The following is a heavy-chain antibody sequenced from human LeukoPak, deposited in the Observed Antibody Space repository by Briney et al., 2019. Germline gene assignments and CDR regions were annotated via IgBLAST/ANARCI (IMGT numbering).Heavy chain of an antibody. CDR1: GYTFTSYG. V-gene: IGHV1-18*01. J-gene: IGHJ6*03. D-gene: IGHD2-2*01. Sequence: ASVKVSCKASGYTFTSYGISWVRQAPGQGLEWMGWISAYNGNTNYAQKPQGRVTMTTDTSTSTAYMELRSLRSDDTAVYYCARDNYCSSTSCHRDYYYYYMDVWGKGTTVTVSS. CDR3: ARDNYCSSTSCHRDYYYYYMDV. CDR2: ISAYNGNT.